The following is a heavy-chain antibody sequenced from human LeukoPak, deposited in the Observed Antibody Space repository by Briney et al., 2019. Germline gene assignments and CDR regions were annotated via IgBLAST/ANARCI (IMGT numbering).Heavy chain of an antibody. V-gene: IGHV4-38-2*02. Sequence: SETLSLTCTVSGYSISSGYFWGWIRQPPGKGLEWIGSIYHSGSTYYHPSLKSRVTISVDTSKNQFSLKPTSVTAADTAVYYCARDEDSSGWYWTWGQGTLVTVSS. CDR1: GYSISSGYF. J-gene: IGHJ5*02. CDR2: IYHSGST. CDR3: ARDEDSSGWYWT. D-gene: IGHD6-19*01.